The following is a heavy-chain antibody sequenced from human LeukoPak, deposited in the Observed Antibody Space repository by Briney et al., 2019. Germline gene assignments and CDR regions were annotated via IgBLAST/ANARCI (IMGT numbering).Heavy chain of an antibody. Sequence: GGSLRLSCAASGFTFSSYEMNWVRQPPGKGREGVSYIIMGGSTIYYADSVKGRFTISRENAKNTLYLQMNSLRAEDTAVYYCARVSPVAGTGYYYGMDVWGPGTTVTVSS. V-gene: IGHV3-48*03. D-gene: IGHD6-19*01. J-gene: IGHJ6*02. CDR2: IIMGGSTI. CDR1: GFTFSSYE. CDR3: ARVSPVAGTGYYYGMDV.